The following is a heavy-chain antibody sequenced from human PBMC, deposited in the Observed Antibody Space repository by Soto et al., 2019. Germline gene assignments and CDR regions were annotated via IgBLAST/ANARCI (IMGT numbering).Heavy chain of an antibody. D-gene: IGHD4-4*01. V-gene: IGHV3-21*01. CDR2: ISSSSSYI. CDR3: ARATGQIDYYYYGIDV. CDR1: GFTFSSYS. J-gene: IGHJ6*02. Sequence: PGGSLRLSCAASGFTFSSYSMNWVRQAPGKGLEWVSSISSSSSYIYYADSVKGRFTISRDNAKNSLYLQMNSLRAEDTAVYYCARATGQIDYYYYGIDVWGQGTPVTVPS.